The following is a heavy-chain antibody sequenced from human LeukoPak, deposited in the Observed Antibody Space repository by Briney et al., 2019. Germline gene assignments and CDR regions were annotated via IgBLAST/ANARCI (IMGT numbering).Heavy chain of an antibody. CDR3: ARDYPGSPSSDAFDI. D-gene: IGHD3-16*02. CDR2: ISSSSSYI. J-gene: IGHJ3*02. V-gene: IGHV3-21*01. CDR1: GFTFSSYS. Sequence: GGSLRLSCAASGFTFSSYSMNWVSQAPGKGLEWVSSISSSSSYIYYADSVKGRFTISRDNAKNSLYLQMNSLRAEDTAVYYCARDYPGSPSSDAFDIWGQGTMVTVSS.